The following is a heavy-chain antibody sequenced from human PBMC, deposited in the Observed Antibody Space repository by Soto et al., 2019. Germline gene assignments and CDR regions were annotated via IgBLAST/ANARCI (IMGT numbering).Heavy chain of an antibody. CDR3: AGTYDSLDY. V-gene: IGHV3-21*01. D-gene: IGHD3-22*01. Sequence: GGSLRLSCVGSGLTFSNYYMNWIRQAPGKGLEWISSITGSGRDIYYADSVKGRFTISRNNAENSLYLQMNSLRVEDTALYYCAGTYDSLDYWGQGTLVTVSS. CDR1: GLTFSNYY. J-gene: IGHJ4*02. CDR2: ITGSGRDI.